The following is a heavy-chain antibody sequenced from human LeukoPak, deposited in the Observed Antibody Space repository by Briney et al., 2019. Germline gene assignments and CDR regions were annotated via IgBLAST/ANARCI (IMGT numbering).Heavy chain of an antibody. CDR3: ARGDSSSFYSFFYGLDV. J-gene: IGHJ6*02. V-gene: IGHV3-74*01. Sequence: WGSLRLSCAASGFTFKSYWMYWVRQAPGKGLVYVSRINSDGTSSSSADSVKGRLTISRDNAKNTLYLQMNNLRAEDTAVYYCARGDSSSFYSFFYGLDVWGQGTTVTVSS. D-gene: IGHD6-13*01. CDR1: GFTFKSYW. CDR2: INSDGTSS.